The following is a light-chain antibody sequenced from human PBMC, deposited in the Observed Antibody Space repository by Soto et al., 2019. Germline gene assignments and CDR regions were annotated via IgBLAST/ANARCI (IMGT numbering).Light chain of an antibody. CDR1: QNIKTY. CDR3: QQSFSSPPWT. J-gene: IGKJ1*01. Sequence: DIQMTQSPSSLSSSVGDSVTITCRASQNIKTYFNWYQQKPGKAPNLLIYAASSLHSGVPSRFSGSGSGTDFTLTISSLQPEDFATYYCQQSFSSPPWTFGQGTKVDIK. V-gene: IGKV1-39*01. CDR2: AAS.